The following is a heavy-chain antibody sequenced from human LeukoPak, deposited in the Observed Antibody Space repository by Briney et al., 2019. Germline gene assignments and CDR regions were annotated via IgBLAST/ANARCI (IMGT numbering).Heavy chain of an antibody. CDR2: IKQGGSEK. V-gene: IGHV3-7*01. J-gene: IGHJ6*02. CDR1: GFTFSSYW. CDR3: AREGRDIVATINYYYYGIDV. D-gene: IGHD5-12*01. Sequence: PGGSLRLSCEVSGFTFSSYWMSWVRQAPGKGLEWVANIKQGGSEKYYVDSVKGRFTISRDNAKNSLYLQMNSLRAEDTAVYYCAREGRDIVATINYYYYGIDVWGQGTTVTVSS.